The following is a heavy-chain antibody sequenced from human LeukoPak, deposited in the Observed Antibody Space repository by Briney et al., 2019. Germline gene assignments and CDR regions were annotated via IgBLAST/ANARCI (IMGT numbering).Heavy chain of an antibody. CDR3: ARVTLVITTGNWYFDL. CDR2: ISAYNVNT. V-gene: IGHV1-18*01. Sequence: GASVKVSCKASGFTFTSYGISWVRQAPGQGLEWMGWISAYNVNTNDAQKLQGRVTMTTDTSTSTAYMELRSLRSDDTAVYYCARVTLVITTGNWYFDLWGRGTLVTVSS. CDR1: GFTFTSYG. J-gene: IGHJ2*01. D-gene: IGHD3-22*01.